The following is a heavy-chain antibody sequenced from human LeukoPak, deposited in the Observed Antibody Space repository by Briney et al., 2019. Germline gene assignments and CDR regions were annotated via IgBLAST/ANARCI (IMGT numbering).Heavy chain of an antibody. D-gene: IGHD7-27*01. CDR1: GGSFSGYY. Sequence: SETLSLTCAVYGGSFSGYYWSWIRQPPGKGLEWIGEINHSGSTNYNPSLKSRVTISVDTSKNQFSLKLSPVTAADTAVYYCARGHWGLGYSDYWGQGTLVTVSS. V-gene: IGHV4-34*01. CDR2: INHSGST. CDR3: ARGHWGLGYSDY. J-gene: IGHJ4*02.